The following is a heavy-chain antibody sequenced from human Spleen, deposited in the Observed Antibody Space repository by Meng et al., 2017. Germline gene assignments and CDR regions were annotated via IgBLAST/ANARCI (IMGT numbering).Heavy chain of an antibody. V-gene: IGHV3-13*03. CDR2: VGTAGDT. CDR1: GFTFSSYD. Sequence: GGSLRLSCAACGFTFSSYDMHWVRQATGNGLEWVSDVGTAGDTYFPGSVKGQFTISRENAKNSLYLQMNSLRAEDTAVYYCAREDGNSFDYWGHGTLVTVSS. D-gene: IGHD4-23*01. CDR3: AREDGNSFDY. J-gene: IGHJ4*01.